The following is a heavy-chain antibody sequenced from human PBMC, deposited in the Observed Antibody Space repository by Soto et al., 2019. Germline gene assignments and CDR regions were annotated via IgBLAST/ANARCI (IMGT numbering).Heavy chain of an antibody. CDR1: GFTFTSSA. V-gene: IGHV1-58*01. J-gene: IGHJ4*02. Sequence: SVKVSCKASGFTFTSSAVQWVRQARGQRLEWIGWIVVGSGNTNYAQKFQERVTITRDMSTSTAYMELSSLRSEDTAVYYCAAVDRRNPYCSGGSCYSDYWGQGTLVTVSS. CDR2: IVVGSGNT. CDR3: AAVDRRNPYCSGGSCYSDY. D-gene: IGHD2-15*01.